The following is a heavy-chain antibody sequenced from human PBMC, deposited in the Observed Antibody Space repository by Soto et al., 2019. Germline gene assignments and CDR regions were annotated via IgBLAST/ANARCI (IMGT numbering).Heavy chain of an antibody. CDR2: IKQDGSEK. V-gene: IGHV3-7*01. Sequence: EVQLVESGGGLVQPGGSLRLSCAASGFTFSSYWMSWVRQAPGKGLEWVANIKQDGSEKYYVDSVKGRFTNSRDNAKNSLYLQMNSLRAEDTAVYYCARDWGYSSSSSFDYWGQGTLVTVSS. CDR1: GFTFSSYW. CDR3: ARDWGYSSSSSFDY. J-gene: IGHJ4*02. D-gene: IGHD6-6*01.